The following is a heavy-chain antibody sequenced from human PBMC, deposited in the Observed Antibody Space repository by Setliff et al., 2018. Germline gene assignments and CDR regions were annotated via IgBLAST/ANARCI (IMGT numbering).Heavy chain of an antibody. D-gene: IGHD3-3*01. Sequence: PSETLSLTCTVSGGSISSHYWSWIRQPPGKGLEWIGYIYYSGSTNYNPSLKSRVTISVDTSKNQFSLKPSSVTAADTAVYYCARQVSHYDFWSGYYGYYYYYMDVWGKGTTVTVSS. CDR1: GGSISSHY. J-gene: IGHJ6*03. CDR2: IYYSGST. V-gene: IGHV4-59*08. CDR3: ARQVSHYDFWSGYYGYYYYYMDV.